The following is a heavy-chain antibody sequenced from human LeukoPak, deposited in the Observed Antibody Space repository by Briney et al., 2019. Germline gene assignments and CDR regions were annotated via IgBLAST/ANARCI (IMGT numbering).Heavy chain of an antibody. CDR2: FDPEDGET. J-gene: IGHJ5*02. D-gene: IGHD1-20*01. Sequence: ASVKVSCKVPGYTLTELSMHWVRQAPGKGLEWMGGFDPEDGETIYAQKFQGRVTMTEDTSTDTAYMELSSLRSEDTAVYYCATAPTLTGTTPKPENWFDPWGQGTLVTVSS. CDR3: ATAPTLTGTTPKPENWFDP. CDR1: GYTLTELS. V-gene: IGHV1-24*01.